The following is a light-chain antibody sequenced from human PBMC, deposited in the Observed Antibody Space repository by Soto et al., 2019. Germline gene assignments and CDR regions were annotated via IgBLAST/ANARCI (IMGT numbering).Light chain of an antibody. CDR2: YDS. V-gene: IGLV3-21*04. CDR3: QVWDSSSGV. Sequence: SYELTQPPSVSVAPGKTARITCGGNNIGSKSVHWYQQKPDQAPVLVIYYDSDRPSGIPERFSGSNSGNTATLTISRVEAGDEADYYCQVWDSSSGVFGTGTKVTVL. J-gene: IGLJ1*01. CDR1: NIGSKS.